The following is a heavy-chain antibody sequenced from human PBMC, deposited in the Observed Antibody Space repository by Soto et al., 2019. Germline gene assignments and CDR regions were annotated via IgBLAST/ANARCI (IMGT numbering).Heavy chain of an antibody. CDR1: GFSPSGGGVG. CDR2: IYWNDDK. Sequence: SGPAMVNPTQTLTLTCTFSGFSPSGGGVGVGWIRQPPGKALEWVAFIYWNDDKRSSPSLKSRLTITNDTSKHQVVLTMPTMHPVDTDTYSCAHKMDTVDWFGTSGRGTLVTVS. D-gene: IGHD5-18*01. J-gene: IGHJ5*02. V-gene: IGHV2-5*01. CDR3: AHKMDTVDWFGT.